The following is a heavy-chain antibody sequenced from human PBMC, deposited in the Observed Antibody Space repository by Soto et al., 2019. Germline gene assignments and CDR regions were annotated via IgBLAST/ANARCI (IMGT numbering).Heavy chain of an antibody. V-gene: IGHV4-34*01. CDR3: ARGMTTVTTLDY. D-gene: IGHD4-17*01. CDR2: INHSGST. CDR1: GGSFSGYY. J-gene: IGHJ4*02. Sequence: PSETLSLTCAIYGGSFSGYYWTWIRQPPGTGLEWIGEINHSGSTNYNPSLKSRVTISVDRSKNQFSLKLSSVTATDTAVYYCARGMTTVTTLDYWGQGTLDTVSS.